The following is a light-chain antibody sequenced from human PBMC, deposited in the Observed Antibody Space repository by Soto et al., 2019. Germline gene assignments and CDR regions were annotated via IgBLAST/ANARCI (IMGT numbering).Light chain of an antibody. V-gene: IGKV4-1*01. CDR2: WAS. Sequence: DIVMTQSPDSLAVSLGERATINCKSSQSVLYNSDNKNYLAWYQQKAGQPPKLLIYWASTRDSGVPDRFSGSGSWADFTLTISNLQADDGAVYYCQQYYTTLSFGGGTKVEIK. J-gene: IGKJ4*01. CDR3: QQYYTTLS. CDR1: QSVLYNSDNKNY.